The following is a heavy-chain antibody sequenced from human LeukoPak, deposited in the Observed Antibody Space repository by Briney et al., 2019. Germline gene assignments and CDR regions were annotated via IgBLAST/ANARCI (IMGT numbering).Heavy chain of an antibody. CDR1: GGTFSSYA. Sequence: SVKVSCKASGGTFSSYAISWVRQAPGQGLEWMGGIIPIFGTANYAQKFQGRVTITADESTSTAYMELSSLRSEDTAVYYCANSFYDSSGYYVSSYWGQGTLVTVSS. D-gene: IGHD3-22*01. CDR2: IIPIFGTA. J-gene: IGHJ4*02. CDR3: ANSFYDSSGYYVSSY. V-gene: IGHV1-69*13.